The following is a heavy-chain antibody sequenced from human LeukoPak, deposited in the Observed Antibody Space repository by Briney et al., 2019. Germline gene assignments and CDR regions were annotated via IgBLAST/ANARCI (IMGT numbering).Heavy chain of an antibody. V-gene: IGHV3-23*01. CDR3: AKDLAETAPFDY. CDR2: ISGSGGST. J-gene: IGHJ4*02. Sequence: GGSPRLSCAASGFTFSSYAMSWVRQASGKGLEWGSAISGSGGSTYYADSVKGRFTISRDNSKNTLYLQMNSLRAEDTAVYYCAKDLAETAPFDYWGQGTLVTVSS. CDR1: GFTFSSYA. D-gene: IGHD2-21*02.